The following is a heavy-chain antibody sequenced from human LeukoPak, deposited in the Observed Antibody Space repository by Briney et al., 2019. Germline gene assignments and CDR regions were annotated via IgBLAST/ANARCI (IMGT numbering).Heavy chain of an antibody. CDR1: GFTFSNYW. J-gene: IGHJ3*02. CDR3: ARVGYYYDSSGYRHDAFDI. Sequence: GGSLRLSCAASGFTFSNYWMSWVRQAPGKGPEWVAKIDKDGSEKYSVDSVRGRFTISRDNAKNTLYLQMDSLRAEDTAVYYCARVGYYYDSSGYRHDAFDIWGQGTMVTVSS. CDR2: IDKDGSEK. V-gene: IGHV3-7*01. D-gene: IGHD3-22*01.